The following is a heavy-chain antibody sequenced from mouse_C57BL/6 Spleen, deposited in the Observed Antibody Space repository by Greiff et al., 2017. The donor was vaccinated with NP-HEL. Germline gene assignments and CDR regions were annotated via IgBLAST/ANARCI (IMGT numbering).Heavy chain of an antibody. Sequence: VQLQQSGPELVKPGASVKISCKASGYTFTDYYINWVKQRPGQGLEWIGWIYPGSGNTKYNEKFKGKATLTVDTSSSTAYMQLSSLTSEDSAVYFCASQRGYYYGSSYSYYFDYWGQGTTLTVSS. CDR1: GYTFTDYY. CDR3: ASQRGYYYGSSYSYYFDY. D-gene: IGHD1-1*01. CDR2: IYPGSGNT. J-gene: IGHJ2*01. V-gene: IGHV1-84*01.